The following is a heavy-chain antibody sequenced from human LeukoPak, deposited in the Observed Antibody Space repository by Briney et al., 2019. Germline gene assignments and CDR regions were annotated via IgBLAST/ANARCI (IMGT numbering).Heavy chain of an antibody. V-gene: IGHV1-69*05. Sequence: GASVKVSCKDSGGTFSSYAISWVRQAPGQGLEWMGGIIPIFGTANYAQKFQGRVTITTDESTSTAYMELSSLRSEDTAVYYCAIHGPRDIVVVPAAMNWFDPWGQGTLVTVSS. CDR3: AIHGPRDIVVVPAAMNWFDP. D-gene: IGHD2-2*01. CDR2: IIPIFGTA. J-gene: IGHJ5*02. CDR1: GGTFSSYA.